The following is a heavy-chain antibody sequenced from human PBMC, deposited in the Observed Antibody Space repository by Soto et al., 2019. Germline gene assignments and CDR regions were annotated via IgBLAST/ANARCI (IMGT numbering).Heavy chain of an antibody. CDR1: GYTFTSYA. CDR2: INAGNGNT. D-gene: IGHD3-10*01. Sequence: ASVKVSCKASGYTFTSYAMHWVRQAPGQRLEWMGWINAGNGNTKYSQKFQGRVTITRDTSASTAYMELSSLRSEDTAVYYCARGLSMVRGVKPLATNTYGMDVWGQGTTVTVSS. V-gene: IGHV1-3*01. J-gene: IGHJ6*02. CDR3: ARGLSMVRGVKPLATNTYGMDV.